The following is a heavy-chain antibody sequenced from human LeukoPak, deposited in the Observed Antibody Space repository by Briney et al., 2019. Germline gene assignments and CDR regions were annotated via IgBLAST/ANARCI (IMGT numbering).Heavy chain of an antibody. CDR2: IRYDGSNK. CDR1: GFTFSSYG. CDR3: AKGYSYGEIYYYYYMDV. D-gene: IGHD5-18*01. Sequence: GGSLRLSCAASGFTFSSYGMHWVRQAPGKGLEWVAFIRYDGSNKYYADSVKGRFTISRDNSKNTLYLQMNSLRAEDTAVYYCAKGYSYGEIYYYYYMDVWGKGTTVTVSS. V-gene: IGHV3-30*02. J-gene: IGHJ6*03.